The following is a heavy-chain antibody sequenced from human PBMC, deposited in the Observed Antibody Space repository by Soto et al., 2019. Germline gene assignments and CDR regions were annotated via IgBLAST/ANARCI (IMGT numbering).Heavy chain of an antibody. Sequence: QVQLVQSGAEVKKPGSSVKVSCKASGGTFSSYAISWVRQAPGQGLEWMGGIIPIFGTANYAQKFQGRVTITADESTSTAYMELSSLRSEDTAVYYCARDHEESSSSRYYYCMDVWGQGTTVTVSS. CDR2: IIPIFGTA. CDR3: ARDHEESSSSRYYYCMDV. J-gene: IGHJ6*02. V-gene: IGHV1-69*12. D-gene: IGHD6-6*01. CDR1: GGTFSSYA.